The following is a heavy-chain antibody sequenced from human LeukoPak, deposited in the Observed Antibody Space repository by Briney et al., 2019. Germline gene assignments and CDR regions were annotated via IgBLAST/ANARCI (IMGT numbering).Heavy chain of an antibody. CDR2: INSDGSST. V-gene: IGHV3-74*01. CDR3: ARDQYYVWGSYRYSRPFDY. CDR1: GFTFSSYW. Sequence: GGSLRLSCAASGFTFSSYWMHWVRQAPGKGLVWVSRINSDGSSTSYADSVKGGFTISRDNAKDTLYLQMNSLRAEDTAVYYCARDQYYVWGSYRYSRPFDYWGQGTLVTVSS. D-gene: IGHD3-16*02. J-gene: IGHJ4*02.